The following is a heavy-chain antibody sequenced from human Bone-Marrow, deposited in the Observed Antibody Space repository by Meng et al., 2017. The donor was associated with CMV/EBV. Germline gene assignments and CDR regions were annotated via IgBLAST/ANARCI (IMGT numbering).Heavy chain of an antibody. D-gene: IGHD6-13*01. CDR1: GFTFSSYE. CDR3: ARGTVGSSWYVSY. J-gene: IGHJ4*02. CDR2: ISSSGSTI. Sequence: GGSLRLSCAASGFTFSSYEMNWVRQAPGKGLEWVSYISSSGSTIYYADSVKGRFTISRDNAKNSLYLQMNSLRAEDTAVYYCARGTVGSSWYVSYWSQGTLVTVSS. V-gene: IGHV3-48*03.